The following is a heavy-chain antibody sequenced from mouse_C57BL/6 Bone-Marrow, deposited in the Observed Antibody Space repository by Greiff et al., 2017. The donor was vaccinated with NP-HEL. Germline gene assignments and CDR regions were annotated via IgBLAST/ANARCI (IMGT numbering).Heavy chain of an antibody. D-gene: IGHD2-4*01. J-gene: IGHJ4*01. CDR3: AIIYYDYPHYAMDY. V-gene: IGHV1-47*01. CDR1: GYTFTTYP. CDR2: FHPYNDDT. Sequence: VQLQQSGAELVKPGASVKMSCKASGYTFTTYPIEWMKQNPGKSLEWIGNFHPYNDDTKYNEKFKGKATLTVEKSSSTVYLELSRLTSDDSTVYYCAIIYYDYPHYAMDYWGQGTSVTVSS.